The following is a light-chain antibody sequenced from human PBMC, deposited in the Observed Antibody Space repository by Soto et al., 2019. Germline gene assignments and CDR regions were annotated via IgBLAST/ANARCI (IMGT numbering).Light chain of an antibody. J-gene: IGLJ1*01. Sequence: QSVLTQPPSVSAAPGQKVTISCSGSSSNIGNNFVTWYQQLPGTAPKLLIYDNNKRPSGIPDRFSGSQSGTSATLGITGLQTGDEAVYYCGSWDSSLTYVFGTGTKHTVL. CDR3: GSWDSSLTYV. V-gene: IGLV1-51*01. CDR1: SSNIGNNF. CDR2: DNN.